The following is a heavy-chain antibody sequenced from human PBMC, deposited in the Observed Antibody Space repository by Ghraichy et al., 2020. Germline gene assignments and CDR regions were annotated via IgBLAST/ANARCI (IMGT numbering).Heavy chain of an antibody. D-gene: IGHD2-2*01. CDR3: ARDLGYCSSTSCSDY. V-gene: IGHV1-2*06. J-gene: IGHJ4*02. CDR2: INPNSGGT. Sequence: ASVKVSCKASGYTFTGYYMHWVRQAPGQGLEWMGRINPNSGGTNYAQKFQGRVTMTRDTSISTAYMELSRLRSDDTAVYYCARDLGYCSSTSCSDYWGQGTLVTVSS. CDR1: GYTFTGYY.